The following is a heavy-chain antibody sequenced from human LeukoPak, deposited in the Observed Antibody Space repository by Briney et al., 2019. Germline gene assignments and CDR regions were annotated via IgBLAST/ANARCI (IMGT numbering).Heavy chain of an antibody. CDR1: GFTFSSYG. D-gene: IGHD5-24*01. V-gene: IGHV3-30*02. CDR2: IRYDGSNK. J-gene: IGHJ3*02. CDR3: AREVAAVEMATIGAFDI. Sequence: GGSLRLSCAASGFTFSSYGMHWVRQAPGKGLEWVAFIRYDGSNKYYADSVKGRFTISRDNSKNTLYLQMNSLRAEDTAVYYCAREVAAVEMATIGAFDIWGQGTMVTVSS.